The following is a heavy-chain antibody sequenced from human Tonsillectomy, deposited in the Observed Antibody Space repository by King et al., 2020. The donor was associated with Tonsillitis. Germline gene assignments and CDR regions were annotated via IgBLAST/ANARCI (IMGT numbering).Heavy chain of an antibody. Sequence: QLQESGPGLVKPSETLSLTCTVSGGSITTSSYYWGWIRQPPGKGLEWIGSIYYSGSTYYNPSLRSRVTISVDTSKNQVSLNLSSVTAADTAVYYCARHSGYYDSSGYSYDHWGQGTLVTVSS. V-gene: IGHV4-39*01. CDR1: GGSITTSSYY. CDR2: IYYSGST. J-gene: IGHJ4*02. CDR3: ARHSGYYDSSGYSYDH. D-gene: IGHD3-22*01.